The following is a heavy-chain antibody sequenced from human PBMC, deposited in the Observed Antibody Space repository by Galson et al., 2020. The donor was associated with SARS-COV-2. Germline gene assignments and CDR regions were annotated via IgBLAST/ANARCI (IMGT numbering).Heavy chain of an antibody. CDR3: ARQYCSGGSCYSGYYYGMDV. V-gene: IGHV3-21*01. CDR1: GFTFSSYS. D-gene: IGHD2-15*01. CDR2: ISSSSSYI. Sequence: GESLKISCAASGFTFSSYSMNWVRQAPGKGLEWVSSISSSSSYIYYADSVKGRFTISRDNAKNSLYLQMNSLRAEDTAVYYCARQYCSGGSCYSGYYYGMDVWGQGTTVTVSS. J-gene: IGHJ6*02.